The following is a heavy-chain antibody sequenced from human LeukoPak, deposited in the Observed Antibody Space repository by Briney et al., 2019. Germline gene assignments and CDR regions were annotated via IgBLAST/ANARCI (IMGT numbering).Heavy chain of an antibody. D-gene: IGHD2-2*01. J-gene: IGHJ6*02. V-gene: IGHV4-61*01. CDR2: IYYSGST. CDR3: ARQWGYCSSTSCYYYYGMDV. CDR1: GGSVSTGSYY. Sequence: SETLSLTCTVSGGSVSTGSYYWSWIRQPPGKGLEWIGYIYYSGSTNYNPSLKSRVTISVDTTKNQFSLKLNSVTAADTAVYYCARQWGYCSSTSCYYYYGMDVWGQGTTVTVSS.